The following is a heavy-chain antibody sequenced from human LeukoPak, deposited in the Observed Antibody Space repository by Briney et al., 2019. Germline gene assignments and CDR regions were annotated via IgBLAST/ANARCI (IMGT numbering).Heavy chain of an antibody. CDR1: GFIFNSCA. D-gene: IGHD3-3*01. V-gene: IGHV3-23*01. CDR2: ITASGTGK. Sequence: PGGSLRLSCTTSGFIFNSCAMTWVRQAPGKGLEWVSAITASGTGKYYADSVKGRFTVSRDNSNNPMYLHMSTLRAEDTATYYCAKSGSGFLEWPYNPAGWFDPWGQGTQVTVSS. CDR3: AKSGSGFLEWPYNPAGWFDP. J-gene: IGHJ5*02.